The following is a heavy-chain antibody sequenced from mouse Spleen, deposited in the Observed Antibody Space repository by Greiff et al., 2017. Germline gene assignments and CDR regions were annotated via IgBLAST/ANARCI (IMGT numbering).Heavy chain of an antibody. CDR3: ARRAYYRYDGYFDY. V-gene: IGHV14-1*02. J-gene: IGHJ2*01. D-gene: IGHD2-14*01. Sequence: VQLQQSGPELVRPGASVKMSCKASGYTFTSYWMNWVKQRPEQGLEWIGWIDPENGNTIYDPKFQGKASITADTSSNTAYLQLSSLTSEDTAVYYCARRAYYRYDGYFDYWGQGTTLTVSS. CDR1: GYTFTSYW. CDR2: IDPENGNT.